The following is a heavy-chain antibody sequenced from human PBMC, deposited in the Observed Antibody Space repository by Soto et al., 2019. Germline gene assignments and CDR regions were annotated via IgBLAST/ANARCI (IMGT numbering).Heavy chain of an antibody. V-gene: IGHV1-46*01. Sequence: GASVTVSCKTSGYTFTSYYMRWVRQAPGQGLEWMGIINPSGGSTSYAQKFQGRVTMTRDMSTSTAYMELSSLRPEDTAVYYCAADVGGYIYGLARHWGPGTLVTVSS. CDR2: INPSGGST. CDR3: AADVGGYIYGLARH. J-gene: IGHJ4*02. D-gene: IGHD4-17*01. CDR1: GYTFTSYY.